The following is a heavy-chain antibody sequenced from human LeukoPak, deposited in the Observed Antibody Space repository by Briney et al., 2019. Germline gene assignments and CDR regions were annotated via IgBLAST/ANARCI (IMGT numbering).Heavy chain of an antibody. Sequence: GGSLRLSCAASGFTFSSYEMNWVRQAPGKGLEWVSYISSRGSTIYYADSVKGRFTISRDNAKNSLYLQMNSLQTEDTAVYYCTREKEAYNFGLAYYYYYMDVWGKGTTVIVSS. D-gene: IGHD5-18*01. CDR2: ISSRGSTI. J-gene: IGHJ6*03. V-gene: IGHV3-48*03. CDR3: TREKEAYNFGLAYYYYYMDV. CDR1: GFTFSSYE.